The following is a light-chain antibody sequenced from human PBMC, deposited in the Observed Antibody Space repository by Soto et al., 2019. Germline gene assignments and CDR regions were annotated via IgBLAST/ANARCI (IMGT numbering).Light chain of an antibody. CDR2: NAS. V-gene: IGKV3-20*01. CDR1: QSVDSDF. J-gene: IGKJ2*01. Sequence: EIVLTQSPGTLSLSPGERATLSRRASQSVDSDFLAWYQQKSGQAPRLLIYNASRRAAGIPDRFSGSGSGTDFTLTISRLEPEDFAVYFCQQYGDSPLYSFGQGTKVEIK. CDR3: QQYGDSPLYS.